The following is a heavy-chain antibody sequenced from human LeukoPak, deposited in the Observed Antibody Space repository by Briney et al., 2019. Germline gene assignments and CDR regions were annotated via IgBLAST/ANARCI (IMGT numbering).Heavy chain of an antibody. CDR1: GYSFTSYW. J-gene: IGHJ4*02. CDR3: ARGVGSSWYTSADY. Sequence: GGSLRLSCKGSGYSFTSYWIGWVRQMPGKGLEWMGTIYPGDSDTRYSPSFQGQVTISVDKSISTAYLQWSSLKASDTAMYYCARGVGSSWYTSADYWGLGTLVTVSS. D-gene: IGHD6-13*01. CDR2: IYPGDSDT. V-gene: IGHV5-51*01.